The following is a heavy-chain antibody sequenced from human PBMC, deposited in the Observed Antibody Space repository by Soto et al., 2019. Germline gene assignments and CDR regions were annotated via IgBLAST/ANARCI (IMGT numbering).Heavy chain of an antibody. V-gene: IGHV3-30*18. J-gene: IGHJ6*02. CDR2: ISYDGSNK. CDR3: AKDRRSSWRESNRGSYYYYGMDV. D-gene: IGHD6-13*01. CDR1: GFTFSNYA. Sequence: SLGLSCAASGFTFSNYAMNWVRQAPGEGLEGVAVISYDGSNKYYADSVKGRFTISRDNSKNTLYRQMNSLRAEDTAVYYCAKDRRSSWRESNRGSYYYYGMDVWGQGTTLTVSS.